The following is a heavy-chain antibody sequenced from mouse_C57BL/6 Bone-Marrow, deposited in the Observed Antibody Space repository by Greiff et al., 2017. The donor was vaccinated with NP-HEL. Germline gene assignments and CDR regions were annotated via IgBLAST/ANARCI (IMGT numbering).Heavy chain of an antibody. V-gene: IGHV1-26*01. CDR2: INPNNGGT. D-gene: IGHD2-3*01. J-gene: IGHJ2*01. CDR3: ARGGYDGYCYFDY. CDR1: GYTFTDYY. Sequence: EVQLQQSGPELVKPGASVKISCKASGYTFTDYYMNWVQQSHGKSLEWIGDINPNNGGTSYNQKFKGKATLTVDKSSSTAYMELRSLTSEDSAVYYCARGGYDGYCYFDYWGQGTTLTVSS.